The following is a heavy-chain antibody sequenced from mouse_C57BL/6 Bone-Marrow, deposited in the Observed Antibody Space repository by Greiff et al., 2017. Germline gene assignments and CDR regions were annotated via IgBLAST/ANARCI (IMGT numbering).Heavy chain of an antibody. CDR3: TREGLITTVVDPRYWYFDV. Sequence: QVHVKQSGAELVRPGASVTLSCKASGYTFTDYEMHWVKQTPVHGLEWIGAIDPETGGTAYNQKFKGKAILTADKSSSTAYMELRSLTSEDSAVYYCTREGLITTVVDPRYWYFDVWGTGTTVTVSS. J-gene: IGHJ1*03. CDR2: IDPETGGT. CDR1: GYTFTDYE. D-gene: IGHD1-1*01. V-gene: IGHV1-15*01.